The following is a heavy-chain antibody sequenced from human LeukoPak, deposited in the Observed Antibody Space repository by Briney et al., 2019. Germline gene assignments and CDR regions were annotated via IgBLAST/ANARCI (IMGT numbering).Heavy chain of an antibody. V-gene: IGHV3-30*03. J-gene: IGHJ4*02. CDR3: ARGYSGYFYY. CDR2: ISYDGSNK. CDR1: GFTFSSYG. D-gene: IGHD5-12*01. Sequence: GRSLRLSCAASGFTFSSYGMHWVRQAPGKGLEWVAVISYDGSNKYYADSVKGRFTISRDNSKNTLYLQMNSLRAEDTAVYYCARGYSGYFYYWGQGTLVTVSS.